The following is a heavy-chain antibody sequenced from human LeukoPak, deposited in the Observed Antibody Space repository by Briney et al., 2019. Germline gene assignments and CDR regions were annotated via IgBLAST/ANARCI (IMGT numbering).Heavy chain of an antibody. D-gene: IGHD5-18*01. CDR1: GFTFSSYS. Sequence: PGGSLRLSCAASGFTFSSYSMNWVRQAPGKGLEWVSYISSSSTIYYADSVKGRFTISRDNAKNSLYLQMNSLRAEDTAVYYCAKDGYSYAYSYFDSWGHGTLVTVSS. V-gene: IGHV3-48*01. CDR2: ISSSSTI. CDR3: AKDGYSYAYSYFDS. J-gene: IGHJ4*01.